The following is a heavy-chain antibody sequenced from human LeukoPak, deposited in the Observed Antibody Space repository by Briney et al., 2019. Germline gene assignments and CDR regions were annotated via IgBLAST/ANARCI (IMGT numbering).Heavy chain of an antibody. J-gene: IGHJ4*02. CDR2: IYNSVTT. CDR1: GGSISGYY. D-gene: IGHD1-26*01. Sequence: SETLSLTCTVSGGSISGYYWSWFRQPPGKRLEWIAYIYNSVTTNYNSSLKSRVSISIDTSKNQISLRLSSVTAADTAVYYCARHNKFSGSYPLDYWGQGTLVTVSS. V-gene: IGHV4-59*08. CDR3: ARHNKFSGSYPLDY.